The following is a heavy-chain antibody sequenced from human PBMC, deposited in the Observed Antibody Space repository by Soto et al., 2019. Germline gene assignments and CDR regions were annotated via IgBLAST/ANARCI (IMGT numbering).Heavy chain of an antibody. CDR2: IWYDGSNK. D-gene: IGHD3-10*01. J-gene: IGHJ4*02. CDR1: GFTFSSYG. CDR3: ARETGPYGSGSQSDY. V-gene: IGHV3-33*01. Sequence: GGSLRLSCAASGFTFSSYGMHWVRQAPGKGLEWVAVIWYDGSNKYYADSVKGRFTISRDNSKNTLYLQMNSLRAEDTAVYYCARETGPYGSGSQSDYWGQGTLVTVSS.